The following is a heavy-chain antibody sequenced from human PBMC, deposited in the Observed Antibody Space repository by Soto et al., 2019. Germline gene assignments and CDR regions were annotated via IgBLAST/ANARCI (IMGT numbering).Heavy chain of an antibody. D-gene: IGHD2-2*01. CDR1: GYTFTSYD. J-gene: IGHJ6*02. CDR3: ARCINVVVPAAPQVFLWDV. V-gene: IGHV1-8*01. Sequence: ASVKVSCKASGYTFTSYDINWVGQATGQGLEWVGWMNPNSGNTGYAQKFQGRVTMTRNTSISTAYMELSSLRAEDTAVYYCARCINVVVPAAPQVFLWDVWGQGTKVTVSS. CDR2: MNPNSGNT.